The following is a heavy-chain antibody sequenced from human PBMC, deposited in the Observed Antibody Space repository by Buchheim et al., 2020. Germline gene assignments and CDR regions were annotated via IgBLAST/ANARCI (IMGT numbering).Heavy chain of an antibody. CDR1: GGSISSSSYY. D-gene: IGHD3-9*01. Sequence: QLQLQESGPGLVKPSETLSLTCTVSGGSISSSSYYWGWIRQPPGKGLEWIGSIYYSGSTYYNPSLKSRVTISVATSKNQFSLKLSSVTAADTAVYYCARHLYYDILTGWVGWFDPWGQGTL. J-gene: IGHJ5*02. CDR3: ARHLYYDILTGWVGWFDP. CDR2: IYYSGST. V-gene: IGHV4-39*01.